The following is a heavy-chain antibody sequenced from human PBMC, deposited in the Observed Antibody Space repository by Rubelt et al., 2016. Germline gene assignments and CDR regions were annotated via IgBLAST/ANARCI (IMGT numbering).Heavy chain of an antibody. J-gene: IGHJ6*03. Sequence: IYYADSVKGRFTISRDNAKNSLYLQMNSLRAEDTAVYYCARAPYYYYYYYMDVWGKGTTVTVSS. CDR2: I. CDR3: ARAPYYYYYYYMDV. V-gene: IGHV3-48*04.